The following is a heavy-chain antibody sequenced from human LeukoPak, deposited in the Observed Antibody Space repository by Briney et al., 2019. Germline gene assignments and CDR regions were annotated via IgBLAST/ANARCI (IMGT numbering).Heavy chain of an antibody. D-gene: IGHD3-3*01. J-gene: IGHJ5*02. Sequence: GGSLRLSCAASGFTVSSNYRSWVRQAPGKGLEGVSVIYSGGSTYYADSVKGRFTISRDNSKNTLYLQMNSLRAEDTAVYYCARATKILGFDPWGQGTLVTVSS. V-gene: IGHV3-66*01. CDR3: ARATKILGFDP. CDR1: GFTVSSNY. CDR2: IYSGGST.